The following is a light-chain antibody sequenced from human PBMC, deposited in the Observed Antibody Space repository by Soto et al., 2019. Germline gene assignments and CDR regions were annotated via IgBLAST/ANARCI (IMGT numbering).Light chain of an antibody. CDR2: WAS. J-gene: IGKJ2*01. CDR1: QSVLYSSNNNNY. Sequence: DVVMTQSPDSLAVSLGERATINCKSSQSVLYSSNNNNYLAWYQQKPGQPPKLLIYWASTRESGVPDRFSGSGSGKHFTLTISSLQAEDVAVYYCQQYYSAPYTFGQGTKLEIK. CDR3: QQYYSAPYT. V-gene: IGKV4-1*01.